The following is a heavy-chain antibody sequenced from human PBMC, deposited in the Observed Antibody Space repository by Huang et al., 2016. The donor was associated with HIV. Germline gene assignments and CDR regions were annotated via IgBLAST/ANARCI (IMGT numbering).Heavy chain of an antibody. CDR2: VKDSGAT. CDR1: GGSFTGNY. Sequence: QIQLQQRGAGLLKPSETLSLTCGVSGGSFTGNYLTWIRQAPGKGLEWIGEVKDSGATNYNPSLNGRVTISRDKSNRELSLNLRSVTAADTAVYYCARQWTILEWLLGLDVWGQGTTVIVSS. J-gene: IGHJ6*02. V-gene: IGHV4-34*02. CDR3: ARQWTILEWLLGLDV. D-gene: IGHD3-3*01.